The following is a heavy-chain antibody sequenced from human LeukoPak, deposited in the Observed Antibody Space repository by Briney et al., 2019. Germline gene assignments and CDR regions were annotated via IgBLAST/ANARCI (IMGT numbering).Heavy chain of an antibody. J-gene: IGHJ4*02. D-gene: IGHD3-22*01. CDR2: IKQDGSEK. V-gene: IGHV3-7*01. Sequence: GGSLRLSCAASGFTFSTYWMSRVRQAPGKGLEWVANIKQDGSEKYYVDSVKGRFTVSRDNAKNSLYLQLNSLRAEDTAVYYCAVTYYYDSSGPYWGQGTLVTVSS. CDR1: GFTFSTYW. CDR3: AVTYYYDSSGPY.